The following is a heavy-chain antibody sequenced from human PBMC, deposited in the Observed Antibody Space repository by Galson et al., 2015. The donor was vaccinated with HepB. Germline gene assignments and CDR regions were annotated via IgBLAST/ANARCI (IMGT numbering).Heavy chain of an antibody. CDR1: GGTFSSYA. CDR2: IIPIFGIA. D-gene: IGHD4-17*01. CDR3: ATTPWADYGDYGTRGHYYYYGMDV. Sequence: SVKVSCKASGGTFSSYAISWVRQAPGQGLEWMGGIIPIFGIANYAQKFQGRVTITADESTSTAYMELSSLRSEDTAVYYCATTPWADYGDYGTRGHYYYYGMDVWGQGTTVTVSS. V-gene: IGHV1-69*13. J-gene: IGHJ6*02.